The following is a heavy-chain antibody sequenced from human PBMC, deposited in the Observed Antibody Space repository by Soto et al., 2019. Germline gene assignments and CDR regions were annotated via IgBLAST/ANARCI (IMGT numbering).Heavy chain of an antibody. CDR1: FTFSMYS. V-gene: IGHV3-21*01. D-gene: IGHD1-26*01. CDR3: TRDQGGSYDSWFDP. J-gene: IGHJ5*02. CDR2: ISSGGTYI. Sequence: EVQVVESGGGLVQPGGSLRLSCSFTFSMYSMNWVRQAPEKGLEWVASISSGGTYIKYADSVKGRFTISRDNAKNSVSLQMNRLRVDDTAVYFCTRDQGGSYDSWFDPWGQGTLVTVSS.